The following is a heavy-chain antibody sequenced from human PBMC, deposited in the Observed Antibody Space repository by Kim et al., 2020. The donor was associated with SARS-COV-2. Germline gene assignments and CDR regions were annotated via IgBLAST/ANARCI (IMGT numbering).Heavy chain of an antibody. CDR2: T. D-gene: IGHD1-20*01. CDR3: ASFYRGYKFDY. J-gene: IGHJ4*02. Sequence: TTYTPSPKSRVTISVTTSKNQFSLKLSSVTAADTAVYYCASFYRGYKFDYWGQGTLVTVSS. V-gene: IGHV4-34*01.